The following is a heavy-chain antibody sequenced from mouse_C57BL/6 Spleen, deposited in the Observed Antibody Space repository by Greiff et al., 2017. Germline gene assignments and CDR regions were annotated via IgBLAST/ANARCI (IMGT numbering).Heavy chain of an antibody. V-gene: IGHV5-17*01. D-gene: IGHD2-3*01. CDR1: GFTFSDYG. Sequence: EVMLVESGGGLVKPGGSLKLSCAASGFTFSDYGMHWVRQAPEKGLEWVAYISSGSSTIYYEDTVKGRFTISRDNAKNTLFLQMTSLRSEDTAMYYCAPLSFMDYWGQGASVTVSS. CDR3: APLSFMDY. J-gene: IGHJ4*01. CDR2: ISSGSSTI.